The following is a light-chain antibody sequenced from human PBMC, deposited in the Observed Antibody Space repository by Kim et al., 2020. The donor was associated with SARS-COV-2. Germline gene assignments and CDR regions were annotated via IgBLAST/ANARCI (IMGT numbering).Light chain of an antibody. CDR2: DAS. Sequence: ETVLTQSPATLSLSPGERATLSCRASQSVSIYLAWYQRKPGQAPRLLIYDASSRATGIPARFSGSGSGTDFTLTISSLEPEDFAVYYCHQRSNWPITFGQGTRLEIK. V-gene: IGKV3-11*01. J-gene: IGKJ5*01. CDR3: HQRSNWPIT. CDR1: QSVSIY.